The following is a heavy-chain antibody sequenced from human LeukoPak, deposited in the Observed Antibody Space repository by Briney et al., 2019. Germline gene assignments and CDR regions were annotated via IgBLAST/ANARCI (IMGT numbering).Heavy chain of an antibody. CDR1: GFTFSSYA. CDR2: ISGSGGST. Sequence: GGSLRLSCAASGFTFSSYAMSWARQAPGKGLEWVSAISGSGGSTYYADSVKGRFTISRDNSKNTLYMQMNSLRAEDTAVYYCAKGQSWLWYGNFDYWGQGTLVTVSS. V-gene: IGHV3-23*01. CDR3: AKGQSWLWYGNFDY. J-gene: IGHJ4*02. D-gene: IGHD3-10*01.